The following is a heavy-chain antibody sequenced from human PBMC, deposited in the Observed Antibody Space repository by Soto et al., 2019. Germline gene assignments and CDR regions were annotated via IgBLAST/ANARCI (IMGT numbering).Heavy chain of an antibody. V-gene: IGHV3-33*01. CDR2: IWYDGSNK. J-gene: IGHJ4*02. CDR1: GFTFSSYG. CDR3: ARPGTHCSGGSCYFDY. Sequence: GGSLRLSCAASGFTFSSYGMHWVRQAPGKGLEWVAVIWYDGSNKYYADSVKGRFTISRDNSKNTLYLQMNSLRAEDTAVYYCARPGTHCSGGSCYFDYWGQGTLVTVSS. D-gene: IGHD2-15*01.